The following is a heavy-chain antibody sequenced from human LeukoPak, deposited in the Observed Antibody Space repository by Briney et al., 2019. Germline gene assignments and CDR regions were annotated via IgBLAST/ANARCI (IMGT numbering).Heavy chain of an antibody. V-gene: IGHV3-21*01. D-gene: IGHD6-19*01. J-gene: IGHJ1*01. CDR2: ISSSSSYI. Sequence: PGGPLRLSCAASGFTFSSYSMNWVRQAPGKGLEWVSSISSSSSYIYYADSVQGRFTISRDNAKNSLYLQMNSLRAEDTAVYYCASGYSSGWYTRGSEYFQHWGQGTLVTVSS. CDR1: GFTFSSYS. CDR3: ASGYSSGWYTRGSEYFQH.